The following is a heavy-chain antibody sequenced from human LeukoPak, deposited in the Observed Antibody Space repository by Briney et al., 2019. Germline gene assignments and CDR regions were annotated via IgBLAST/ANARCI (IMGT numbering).Heavy chain of an antibody. Sequence: SQTLSLTCTVSNDSISNGAYYWSWIRQRPGKGLERIGYIYYSGSTYYNPSLKSRVTISADTSNNHFSLKLRSVTPADSAVYYCARDLRLPRGIGALGIWGRGTVITVSS. CDR3: ARDLRLPRGIGALGI. J-gene: IGHJ3*02. D-gene: IGHD3-16*01. CDR2: IYYSGST. CDR1: NDSISNGAYY. V-gene: IGHV4-31*03.